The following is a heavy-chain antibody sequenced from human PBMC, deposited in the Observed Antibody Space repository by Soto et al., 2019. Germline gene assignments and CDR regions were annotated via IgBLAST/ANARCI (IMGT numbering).Heavy chain of an antibody. D-gene: IGHD3-10*01. J-gene: IGHJ4*02. Sequence: ELQVLESGGGLVQPGGSLRLTCAASGFTLSEYGTSWVRQAPGKGLEWVSFVSGSGDSTYYTDSVKGRLTTSRDSSKNTVCLQMNSLRAEDTAVYYCATSNYGERDWGQGTLVTVSS. CDR2: VSGSGDST. CDR3: ATSNYGERD. CDR1: GFTLSEYG. V-gene: IGHV3-23*01.